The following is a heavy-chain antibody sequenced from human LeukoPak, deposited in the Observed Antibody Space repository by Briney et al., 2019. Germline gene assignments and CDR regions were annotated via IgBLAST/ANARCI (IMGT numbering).Heavy chain of an antibody. V-gene: IGHV1-46*01. CDR3: ARDMGDYYDSSGYYYRSRYFDY. CDR2: INPSGGST. D-gene: IGHD3-22*01. CDR1: GYTFISYY. J-gene: IGHJ4*02. Sequence: ASVKVSCKASGYTFISYYMHWVRQAPGQGLEWMGIINPSGGSTSYAQKFQGRVTMTRDTSTSTVYMELSSLRSEDTAVYYCARDMGDYYDSSGYYYRSRYFDYWGQGTLVTVSS.